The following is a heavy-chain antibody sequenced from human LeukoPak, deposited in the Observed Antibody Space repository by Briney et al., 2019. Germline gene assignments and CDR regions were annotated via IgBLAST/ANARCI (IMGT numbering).Heavy chain of an antibody. CDR2: IYTSGST. CDR1: GYSISSGYY. V-gene: IGHV4-61*02. CDR3: AREALRNFDP. J-gene: IGHJ5*02. Sequence: SETLSLTCTVSGYSISSGYYWGWIRQPAGKGLEWIGRIYTSGSTNYNPSLKSRVTISVDTSKNQFSLKLSSVTAADTAVYYCAREALRNFDPWGQGTLVTVSS.